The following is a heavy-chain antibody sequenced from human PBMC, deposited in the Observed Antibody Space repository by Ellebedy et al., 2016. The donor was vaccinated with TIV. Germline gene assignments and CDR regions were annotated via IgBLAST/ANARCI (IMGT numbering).Heavy chain of an antibody. CDR2: INSNGVNT. CDR3: AKQRGTTVTYYFDY. Sequence: GGSLRLSCAVSGFTFSSYAMSWVRQAPGKGLEWVSTINSNGVNTYYADSVKGRFTVSRDNSKNTLCLQMDSLRAEDTAVYYCAKQRGTTVTYYFDYWGQGNLVTVSS. V-gene: IGHV3-23*01. J-gene: IGHJ4*02. D-gene: IGHD4-17*01. CDR1: GFTFSSYA.